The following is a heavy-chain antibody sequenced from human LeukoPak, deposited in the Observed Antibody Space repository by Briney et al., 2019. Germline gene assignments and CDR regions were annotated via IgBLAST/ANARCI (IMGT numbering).Heavy chain of an antibody. J-gene: IGHJ4*02. CDR1: GYTFTGYY. CDR3: ARDLYGDYFDY. D-gene: IGHD3-16*01. CDR2: INPNSGGT. Sequence: GASVKVSCEASGYTFTGYYMHWVRQAPGHGLEWMGWINPNSGGTNYAQKFQGWVTMTRDTSISTAYMELSRLRSDDTAVYYCARDLYGDYFDYWGQGTLVTVSS. V-gene: IGHV1-2*04.